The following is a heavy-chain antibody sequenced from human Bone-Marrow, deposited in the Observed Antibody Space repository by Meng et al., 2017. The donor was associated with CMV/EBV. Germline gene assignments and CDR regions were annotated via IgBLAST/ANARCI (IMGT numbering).Heavy chain of an antibody. CDR3: AKGSYCSSTSCYRGAFDI. J-gene: IGHJ3*02. CDR2: IRYDGSNK. CDR1: GFTFSSYG. Sequence: GESLKISCAASGFTFSSYGMHWVRHAPGKGLEWVAFIRYDGSNKYYADSVKGRFTISRDNSKYTMNLQMTSLRAEDTAVYYCAKGSYCSSTSCYRGAFDIWGQGTMVPVSS. V-gene: IGHV3-30*02. D-gene: IGHD2-2*02.